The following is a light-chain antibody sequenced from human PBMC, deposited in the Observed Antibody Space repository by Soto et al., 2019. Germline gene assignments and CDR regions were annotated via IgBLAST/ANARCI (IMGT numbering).Light chain of an antibody. Sequence: QSALTQPASVSGSPGQSITISCTGTSSDVGGYNLVSWYQQHPGKAPKLMIYEGSKRPSGVSNRFSGSKSGNTASLTISGLQAEDEGDYYCVSYAGVNNLRAFGGGTKLTVL. CDR2: EGS. V-gene: IGLV2-23*01. CDR1: SSDVGGYNL. CDR3: VSYAGVNNLRA. J-gene: IGLJ2*01.